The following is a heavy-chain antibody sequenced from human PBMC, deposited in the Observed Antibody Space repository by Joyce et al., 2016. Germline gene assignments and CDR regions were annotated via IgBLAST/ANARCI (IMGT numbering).Heavy chain of an antibody. Sequence: QLHLQESGPGLVKPSETLSLTCTVSGGSMSSISFYGGWIRQPRGKGLEWIGSISYSGKTYYNPSLKSRVTTSIDTSKNQFSLDLTSVTAADTAVYYGARLYSGNSVDYWGQGTLVTVSS. CDR2: ISYSGKT. V-gene: IGHV4-39*01. CDR3: ARLYSGNSVDY. CDR1: GGSMSSISFY. J-gene: IGHJ4*02. D-gene: IGHD4-23*01.